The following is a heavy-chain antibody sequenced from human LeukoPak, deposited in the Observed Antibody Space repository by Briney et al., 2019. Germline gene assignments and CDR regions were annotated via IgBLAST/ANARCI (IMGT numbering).Heavy chain of an antibody. CDR2: LHGGGVT. Sequence: PGGSLRLSCAASGFTFDDYGMSWVRQAPGKGPEWVSVLHGGGVTYYADSVRGRFTISRDNFENTLYLQMNSLRAEDTAIYYCARDLWNGDNSLYGMDLWGQGTAVTVSS. CDR1: GFTFDDYG. D-gene: IGHD4/OR15-4a*01. V-gene: IGHV3-53*01. CDR3: ARDLWNGDNSLYGMDL. J-gene: IGHJ6*02.